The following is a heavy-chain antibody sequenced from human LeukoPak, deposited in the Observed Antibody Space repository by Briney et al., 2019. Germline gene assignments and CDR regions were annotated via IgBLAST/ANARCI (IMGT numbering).Heavy chain of an antibody. CDR1: GGSISSGGYY. CDR2: IYHSGST. CDR3: ARAGGSIAAFDY. V-gene: IGHV4-30-2*01. D-gene: IGHD6-6*01. J-gene: IGHJ4*02. Sequence: PSQTLSLTCTVSGGSISSGGYYWSWIRQPPGKGLGWIGYIYHSGSTYYNPSLKSRVTISVDRSKNQFSLKLSSVTAADTAVYYCARAGGSIAAFDYWGQGTLVTVSS.